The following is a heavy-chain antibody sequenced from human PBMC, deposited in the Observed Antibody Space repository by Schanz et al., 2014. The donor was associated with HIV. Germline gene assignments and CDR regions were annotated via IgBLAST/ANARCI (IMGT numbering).Heavy chain of an antibody. CDR3: ARDNSGSIDY. Sequence: EVQLSESGGGSILSGGPLRLSCAASGFDFSNYAMTWVRQAPGKGLEWVSSISGVGGSKYYADSVKGRFTISRDNSKNTLYLQMNSLRAEDTAVYYCARDNSGSIDYWGQGTLVTVSS. D-gene: IGHD3-10*01. CDR2: ISGVGGSK. J-gene: IGHJ4*02. CDR1: GFDFSNYA. V-gene: IGHV3-23*01.